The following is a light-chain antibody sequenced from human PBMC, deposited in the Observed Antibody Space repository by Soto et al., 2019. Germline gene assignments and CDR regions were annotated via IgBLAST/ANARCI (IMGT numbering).Light chain of an antibody. CDR3: QQRSNWPPIT. V-gene: IGKV3D-20*02. J-gene: IGKJ5*01. Sequence: EILLTQSPGTLFLSPGARATLSLRSSQSVSSSYLAWYQQKPGQAHRLIIYGAYNRATGIPARFSGSGSGTDFTLTISSLEPEDFAVYYCQQRSNWPPITFGQGTRLDIK. CDR2: GAY. CDR1: QSVSSSY.